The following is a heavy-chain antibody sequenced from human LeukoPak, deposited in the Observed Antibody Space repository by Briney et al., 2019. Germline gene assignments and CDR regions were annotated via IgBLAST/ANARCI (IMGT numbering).Heavy chain of an antibody. CDR1: GGSFSGYY. CDR2: VYHSGGT. V-gene: IGHV4-59*01. Sequence: PSETLSLTCAVYGGSFSGYYWSWIRQPPGKGLEWIGYVYHSGGTNYNPSLKSRVTISVDTSKNQFSLKLRSVTAADTAVYYCARDPSGSFFNWFDPWGQGTLVTVSS. J-gene: IGHJ5*02. CDR3: ARDPSGSFFNWFDP. D-gene: IGHD1-26*01.